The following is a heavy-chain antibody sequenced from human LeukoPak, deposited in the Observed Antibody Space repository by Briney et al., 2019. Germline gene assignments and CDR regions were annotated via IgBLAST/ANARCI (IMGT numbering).Heavy chain of an antibody. CDR1: GFTFTTHW. J-gene: IGHJ4*02. Sequence: GESLKISCKTSGFTFTTHWIAWVRQMPGKGLELMGIIYPGDSDTNYSPSFQGQVTISADKSSNTAYLQWSSLKASDTAMYYCARYYFWTGSYFFDYWGQGTRVTVSS. D-gene: IGHD3/OR15-3a*01. CDR3: ARYYFWTGSYFFDY. V-gene: IGHV5-51*01. CDR2: IYPGDSDT.